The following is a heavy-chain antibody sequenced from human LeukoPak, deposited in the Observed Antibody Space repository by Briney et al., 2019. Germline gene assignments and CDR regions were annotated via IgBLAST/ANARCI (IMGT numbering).Heavy chain of an antibody. D-gene: IGHD3-3*01. CDR2: SSAYNGNT. CDR3: ARERWSLYSNDYYYYGLDV. CDR1: GYTFTSYG. J-gene: IGHJ6*02. V-gene: IGHV1-18*01. Sequence: ASVKVSCKASGYTFTSYGISWVRQAPGQGLEWMGWSSAYNGNTNYAQKLQGRVTMTTDTSTSTAYMELRSLRSDDTAVYYCARERWSLYSNDYYYYGLDVWGQGTTVTVSS.